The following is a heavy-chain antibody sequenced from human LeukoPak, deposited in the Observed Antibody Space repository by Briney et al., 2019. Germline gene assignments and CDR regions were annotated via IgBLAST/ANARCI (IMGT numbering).Heavy chain of an antibody. D-gene: IGHD3-16*01. CDR2: INSDGSST. Sequence: VGSLRLSSATSRYTFSSYWIHWGRQPPGKGLVWVSRINSDGSSTSYADSVKGRFTISRDNAKNTLYLQMNSLRAEDTALYYCTRGGVDYWGQGTLVTVSS. J-gene: IGHJ4*02. V-gene: IGHV3-74*01. CDR1: RYTFSSYW. CDR3: TRGGVDY.